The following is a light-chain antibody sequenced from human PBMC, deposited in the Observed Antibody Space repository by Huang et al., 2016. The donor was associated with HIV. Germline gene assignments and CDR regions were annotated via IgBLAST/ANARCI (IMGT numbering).Light chain of an antibody. CDR2: GSS. V-gene: IGKV3-15*01. Sequence: ENLMTQSPSTLSVSPGESATLSSRASQSVFKNLAWYQQKPGQAPKLSIYGSSTRAAGIPARFSGSGSGTDFTLTISSLQSEDFAAYYCQQYNTSPRTFGQGTKVEV. CDR3: QQYNTSPRT. CDR1: QSVFKN. J-gene: IGKJ1*01.